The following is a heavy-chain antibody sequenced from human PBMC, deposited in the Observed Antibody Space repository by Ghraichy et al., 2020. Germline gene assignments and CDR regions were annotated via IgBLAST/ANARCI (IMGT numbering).Heavy chain of an antibody. CDR1: GGSFSGYY. D-gene: IGHD6-19*01. CDR3: ARVYTKAVAGPRQDAEYFQH. Sequence: SQTLSLTCAVYGGSFSGYYWSWIRQPPGKRLEWIGEINHSGSTNYNPSLKSRVTISVDTSKNQFSLKLSSVTAADTAVYYCARVYTKAVAGPRQDAEYFQHWGQGTLVTVSS. V-gene: IGHV4-34*01. J-gene: IGHJ1*01. CDR2: INHSGST.